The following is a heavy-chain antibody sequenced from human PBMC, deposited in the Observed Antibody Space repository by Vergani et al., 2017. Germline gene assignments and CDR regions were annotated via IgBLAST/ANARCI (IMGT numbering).Heavy chain of an antibody. CDR3: ARHGYCSSTSCYGNAFDI. J-gene: IGHJ3*02. CDR2: ISSSSSYI. D-gene: IGHD2-2*03. Sequence: EVQLLESGGGLVKPGGSLRLSCAASGFTFSSYSMNWVRQAPGKGLEWVSSISSSSSYIYYADSVKGRFTISRDNAKNSLYLQMNSLRAEDTAVYYCARHGYCSSTSCYGNAFDIWGQGTMVTVSS. V-gene: IGHV3-21*01. CDR1: GFTFSSYS.